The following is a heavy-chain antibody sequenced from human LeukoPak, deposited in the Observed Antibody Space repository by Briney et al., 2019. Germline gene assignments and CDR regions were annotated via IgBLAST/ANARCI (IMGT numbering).Heavy chain of an antibody. D-gene: IGHD3-9*01. J-gene: IGHJ5*02. CDR3: ARGTYYDILTGYFNWFDP. CDR1: GGSISSYY. V-gene: IGHV4-59*12. CDR2: IYYGGST. Sequence: SETLSLTCTVSGGSISSYYWSWIRQPPGKGLEWIGYIYYGGSTNYNPSLKSRVTMSVDASKNQFSLNLISVTAADTAVYYCARGTYYDILTGYFNWFDPWGQGTLVTVSS.